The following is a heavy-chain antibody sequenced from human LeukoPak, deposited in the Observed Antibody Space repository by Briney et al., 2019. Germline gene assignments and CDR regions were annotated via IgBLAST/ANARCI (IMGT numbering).Heavy chain of an antibody. D-gene: IGHD2-15*01. CDR2: IYYSGNT. Sequence: TTSETLSLTCNVSGGSISSHYWGWIRQPPGKGLEWIGYIYYSGNTNYNPSLKRRVTMSVDTSKNQFSLKLSSVTAADTAVYYCARLDCSGGSCYPPYYYGMDVWGQGTTVTVSS. CDR3: ARLDCSGGSCYPPYYYGMDV. CDR1: GGSISSHY. J-gene: IGHJ6*02. V-gene: IGHV4-59*08.